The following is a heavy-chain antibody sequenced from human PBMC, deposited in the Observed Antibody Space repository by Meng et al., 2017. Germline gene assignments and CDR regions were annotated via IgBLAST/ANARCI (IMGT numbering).Heavy chain of an antibody. V-gene: IGHV4-39*07. CDR1: GGSISSSSYY. CDR3: ASLRIAVAGINWFDP. D-gene: IGHD6-19*01. J-gene: IGHJ5*02. CDR2: IYYSGST. Sequence: LPESGPGLVKPSETLSLTCTVSGGSISSSSYYWGWIRQPPGKGLEWIGSIYYSGSTYYNPSLKSRVTISVDTSKNQFSLKLSSVTAADTAVYYCASLRIAVAGINWFDPWGQGTLVTVSS.